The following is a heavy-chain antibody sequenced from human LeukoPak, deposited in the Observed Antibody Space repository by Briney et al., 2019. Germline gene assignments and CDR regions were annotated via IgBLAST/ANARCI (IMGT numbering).Heavy chain of an antibody. D-gene: IGHD1-26*01. Sequence: SETLSLTCTVSGGSLSSGSYYWSWIRQPAGKGLEWIGRIYTSGSTNYNPSLKSRVNISVDTSKNQFSLKLSAVNAADTAVSYCAREGRIVGATVDYWGQGTLVTVSS. CDR2: IYTSGST. V-gene: IGHV4-61*02. CDR3: AREGRIVGATVDY. CDR1: GGSLSSGSYY. J-gene: IGHJ4*02.